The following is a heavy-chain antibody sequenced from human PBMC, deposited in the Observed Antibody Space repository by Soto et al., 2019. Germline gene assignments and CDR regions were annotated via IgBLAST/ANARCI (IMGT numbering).Heavy chain of an antibody. D-gene: IGHD2-15*01. CDR1: GFTFSNYA. CDR2: ISGGGGNT. Sequence: EVKVLESGGGLVQPGGSLRLSCAASGFTFSNYAMSWVRQAPGKGLEWVSTISGGGGNTYYADSVKGRFTISRDNSKNTLYLQMNSLRAEDTAIFYCAKDKCSGCSCSWYYFDYWGQGTLVSVSS. CDR3: AKDKCSGCSCSWYYFDY. J-gene: IGHJ4*02. V-gene: IGHV3-23*01.